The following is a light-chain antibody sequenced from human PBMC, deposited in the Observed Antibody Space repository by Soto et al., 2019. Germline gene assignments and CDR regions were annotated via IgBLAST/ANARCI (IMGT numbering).Light chain of an antibody. J-gene: IGLJ2*01. Sequence: QSVLTQPPSASGTPGQRVTISCSGSSPNIGSNSVNWYRQLPGTAPKLLIYSNNQRPSGVPDRFSGSKSGTSASLAISGLQSEDEADYYCAAWDDSLNGLVVGGGTKVTVL. V-gene: IGLV1-44*01. CDR3: AAWDDSLNGLV. CDR1: SPNIGSNS. CDR2: SNN.